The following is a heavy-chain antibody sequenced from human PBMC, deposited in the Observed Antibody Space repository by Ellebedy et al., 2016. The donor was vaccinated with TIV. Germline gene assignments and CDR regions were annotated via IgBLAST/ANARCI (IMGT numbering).Heavy chain of an antibody. Sequence: PGGPLRLSCAASGFTFSDFGMHWVRQAPGKGLEWVTFIQYDGTNKYYTDSVKGRFTLSRDNSKNTLYLEMNSLRVEDTAVYYCAKDQVDYWGQGTLVTVSS. CDR1: GFTFSDFG. J-gene: IGHJ4*02. V-gene: IGHV3-30*02. CDR3: AKDQVDY. CDR2: IQYDGTNK.